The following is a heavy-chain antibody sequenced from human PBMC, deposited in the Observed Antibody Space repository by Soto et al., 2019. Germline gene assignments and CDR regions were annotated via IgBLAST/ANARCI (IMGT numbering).Heavy chain of an antibody. CDR2: IIPIFGTA. Sequence: QVQLVQSGAEVKKPGSSVKVSCKASGGTFSSYAISWVRQAPGQGLEWMGGIIPIFGTANYAKKFQGRVTITADESTRSAYMELSSMRSEDTAVDYCARAFISTIFGGVNFDYWGQGTLVTVSS. J-gene: IGHJ4*02. D-gene: IGHD3-3*01. CDR1: GGTFSSYA. CDR3: ARAFISTIFGGVNFDY. V-gene: IGHV1-69*01.